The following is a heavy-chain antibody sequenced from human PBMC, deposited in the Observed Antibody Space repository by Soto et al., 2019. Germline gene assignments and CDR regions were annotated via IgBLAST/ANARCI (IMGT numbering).Heavy chain of an antibody. J-gene: IGHJ4*02. CDR1: GFNMVNYA. CDR2: LYSGGGTT. Sequence: EVQLLESGGGLVQPGGSLRLSCVGSGFNMVNYAMTWVRQAPGKGLEWVSLLYSGGGTTHSADSVEGRVTVSRDNSKNTMYLQISSLRDEDTAVYYWARTIIHYYFDSWGQGALVTVSS. V-gene: IGHV3-23*03. CDR3: ARTIIHYYFDS.